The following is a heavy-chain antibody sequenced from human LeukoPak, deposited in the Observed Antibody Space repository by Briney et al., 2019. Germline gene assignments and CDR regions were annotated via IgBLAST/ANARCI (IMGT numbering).Heavy chain of an antibody. V-gene: IGHV4-59*01. CDR3: ARVSGVLRFGDYYYGMDV. CDR1: GGSISSYY. CDR2: IYYSGST. Sequence: SETLSLTCTVSGGSISSYYWSWIRQPPGKRLEWIGYIYYSGSTNYNPSLKSRVTISVDTSKNQFSLKLSSVTAADTAVYYCARVSGVLRFGDYYYGMDVWGQGTTVTVSS. D-gene: IGHD3-3*01. J-gene: IGHJ6*02.